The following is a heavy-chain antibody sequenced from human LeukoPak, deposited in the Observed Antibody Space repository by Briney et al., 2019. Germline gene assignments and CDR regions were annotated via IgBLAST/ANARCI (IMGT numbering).Heavy chain of an antibody. CDR1: GGSISSGGYY. CDR3: ARDLDSSGWSPGDY. Sequence: PSETLSLTCTVSGGSISSGGYYWSWIRQPPGKGLEWIGYIYHSGSTYYNPSLKSRVTISVDRSKNQFSLKLSSVAAADTAVYYCARDLDSSGWSPGDYWGQGTLVTVSS. D-gene: IGHD6-13*01. J-gene: IGHJ4*02. V-gene: IGHV4-30-2*01. CDR2: IYHSGST.